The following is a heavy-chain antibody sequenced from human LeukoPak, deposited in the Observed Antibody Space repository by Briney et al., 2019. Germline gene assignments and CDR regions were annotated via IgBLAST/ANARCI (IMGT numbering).Heavy chain of an antibody. D-gene: IGHD6-13*01. CDR3: ARMRVAAAGTRYFDY. Sequence: SGPTLVNPSQTLTLTCTFSGFSLSTSGMCVSWIRQPPGKALEWLARIEWDDDKYYSTSLKTRLTISKDTSKNQVVLTMTNMGLIATATYFCARMRVAAAGTRYFDYWGQGTLVTVSS. CDR1: GFSLSTSGMC. J-gene: IGHJ4*02. V-gene: IGHV2-70*11. CDR2: IEWDDDK.